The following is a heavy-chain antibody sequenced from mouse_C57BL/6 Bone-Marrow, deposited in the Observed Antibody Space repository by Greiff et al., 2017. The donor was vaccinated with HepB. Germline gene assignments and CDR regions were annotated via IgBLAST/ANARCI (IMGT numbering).Heavy chain of an antibody. V-gene: IGHV1-53*01. Sequence: VQLQQPGTELVKPGASVKLSCKASGYTFTSYWMHWVKQRPGQGLEWIGNINPSNGGTNYNEKFKSKATLTVDKSSRTAYMQLSSLTSEDSAVYYCASANWDVGAWFAYWGQGTLVTVSA. CDR3: ASANWDVGAWFAY. J-gene: IGHJ3*01. CDR1: GYTFTSYW. CDR2: INPSNGGT. D-gene: IGHD4-1*01.